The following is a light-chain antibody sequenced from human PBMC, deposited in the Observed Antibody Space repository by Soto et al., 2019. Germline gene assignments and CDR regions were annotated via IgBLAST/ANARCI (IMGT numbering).Light chain of an antibody. CDR2: EVT. J-gene: IGLJ3*02. CDR3: SSYTLSSALGV. V-gene: IGLV2-14*01. Sequence: QSVLTQPASVSGSPGQSITISCTGTSSDIGGYDFVSWYRQHPGKAPKLIIYEVTNRPSGVSNRFSASRSGNTASLTISGLQAGDDADYYCSSYTLSSALGVFGGGTKLTVL. CDR1: SSDIGGYDF.